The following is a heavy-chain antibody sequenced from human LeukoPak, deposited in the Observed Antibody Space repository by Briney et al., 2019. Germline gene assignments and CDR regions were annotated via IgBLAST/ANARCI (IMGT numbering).Heavy chain of an antibody. CDR1: GGSISSYY. V-gene: IGHV4-59*01. J-gene: IGHJ5*02. CDR3: ARDRTDYYGSKNWFDP. CDR2: IYYSWST. D-gene: IGHD3-10*01. Sequence: PSETLSLTCTVSGGSISSYYWSWIRQPPGKGLEWIGYIYYSWSTNYNPSLKSRVTISVDTSKNQFSLKLSSVTAADTAVYYCARDRTDYYGSKNWFDPWGQGTLVTVSS.